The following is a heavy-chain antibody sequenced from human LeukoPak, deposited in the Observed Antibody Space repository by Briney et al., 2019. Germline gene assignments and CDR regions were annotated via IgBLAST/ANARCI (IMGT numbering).Heavy chain of an antibody. D-gene: IGHD3-16*02. CDR2: IYSGGST. CDR3: ARLITFGGVIDGAFDI. CDR1: GFTFSSYA. J-gene: IGHJ3*02. V-gene: IGHV3-66*01. Sequence: GSLRLSCAASGFTFSSYAMSWVRQAPGKGLEWVSVIYSGGSTYYADSVKGRFTISRDNSKNTLYLQMNSLRAEDTAVYYCARLITFGGVIDGAFDIWGQGTMVTVSS.